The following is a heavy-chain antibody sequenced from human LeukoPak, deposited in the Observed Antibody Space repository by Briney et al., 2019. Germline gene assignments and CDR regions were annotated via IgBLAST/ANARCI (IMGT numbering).Heavy chain of an antibody. CDR3: ARVPGSGSFNWFDP. CDR2: IYSGGST. J-gene: IGHJ5*02. V-gene: IGHV3-53*01. D-gene: IGHD3-10*01. Sequence: PGGSLRLSCAASGFTFSDYYMSWVRQAPGKGLEWVSVIYSGGSTYYADSVKGRFTISRDNSKNTLYLQMNSLRAEDTAVYYCARVPGSGSFNWFDPWGQGTLVTVSS. CDR1: GFTFSDYY.